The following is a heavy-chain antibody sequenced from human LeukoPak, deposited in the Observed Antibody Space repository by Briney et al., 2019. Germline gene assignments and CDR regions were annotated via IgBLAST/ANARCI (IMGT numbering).Heavy chain of an antibody. D-gene: IGHD3-3*01. Sequence: SETLSLTCTVSGGSIASTSYYWGWIRQPPGKGLEWIGSGYYSGSTYSNPSLKSRVTISVESSKNQFSLRMSSVTAADTAVYYCASLYYDFWSGYFGYWGQGTLVTVSS. CDR2: GYYSGST. CDR1: GGSIASTSYY. CDR3: ASLYYDFWSGYFGY. V-gene: IGHV4-39*01. J-gene: IGHJ4*02.